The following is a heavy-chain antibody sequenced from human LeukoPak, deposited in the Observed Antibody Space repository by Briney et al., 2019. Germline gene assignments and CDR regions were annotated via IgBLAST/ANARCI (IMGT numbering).Heavy chain of an antibody. Sequence: GASVKVSCKASGYTFTGYYMHWVRQAPGQGLEWMGWINPNNGGTNYAQHFQGRVTLTRDTSISTAYMELSSLRSDDTAVYYCARYTNSGGDYWGQGTLVTASS. CDR1: GYTFTGYY. CDR3: ARYTNSGGDY. CDR2: INPNNGGT. J-gene: IGHJ4*02. V-gene: IGHV1-2*02. D-gene: IGHD2-2*02.